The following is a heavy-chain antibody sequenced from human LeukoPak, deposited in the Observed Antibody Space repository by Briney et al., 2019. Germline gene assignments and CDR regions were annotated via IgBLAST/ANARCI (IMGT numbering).Heavy chain of an antibody. V-gene: IGHV4-61*01. CDR3: ARDSDLGYCSGGSCNYYFDY. D-gene: IGHD2-15*01. CDR2: IYYSGST. CDR1: GGSVSSGSYY. J-gene: IGHJ4*02. Sequence: SKTLSLTCTVSGGSVSSGSYYWRWIRQPPGKGLEWIGYIYYSGSTNYNPSLKSRVTISVDTSKNQFSLKLSSVTAADTAVYYCARDSDLGYCSGGSCNYYFDYWGQGTLVTVSS.